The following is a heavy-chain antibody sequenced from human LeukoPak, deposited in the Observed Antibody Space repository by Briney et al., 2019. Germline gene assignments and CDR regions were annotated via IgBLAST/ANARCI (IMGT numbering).Heavy chain of an antibody. V-gene: IGHV3-74*03. Sequence: GGSLRLSCAASGFTFSNYWMHWVRQAPGKGPVWVSRINPDGRTITYADSVVGRITISRDNAKNTLYLQMNSLRDEDTAVYYCARAGSLGYCSSTSCYAFDYWGQGTLVTVSS. J-gene: IGHJ4*02. CDR1: GFTFSNYW. CDR2: INPDGRTI. D-gene: IGHD2-2*01. CDR3: ARAGSLGYCSSTSCYAFDY.